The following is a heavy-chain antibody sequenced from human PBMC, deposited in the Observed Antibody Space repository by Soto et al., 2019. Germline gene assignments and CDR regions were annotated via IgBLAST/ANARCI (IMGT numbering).Heavy chain of an antibody. CDR1: GYTFSDFG. CDR3: ARDSGNLGNWAYFFDY. Sequence: QGQLVQSGAEVKKPGASVKVSCKASGYTFSDFGVSWVRQAPGQGLEWMGWISAYNSNTNYAQKVQGRVTMTTDTSKSTAYMEVRNLTSDDTAVYYCARDSGNLGNWAYFFDYWGQGTLVTVSS. J-gene: IGHJ4*02. D-gene: IGHD1-1*01. CDR2: ISAYNSNT. V-gene: IGHV1-18*01.